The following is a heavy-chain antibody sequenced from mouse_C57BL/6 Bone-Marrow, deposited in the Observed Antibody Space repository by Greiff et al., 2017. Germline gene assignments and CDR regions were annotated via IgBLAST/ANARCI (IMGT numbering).Heavy chain of an antibody. CDR2: IWTGGGT. D-gene: IGHD1-1*01. V-gene: IGHV2-9-1*01. Sequence: VQVVESGPGLVAPSQSLSITCTVSGFSLTSYAISWVRQPPGKGLEWLGVIWTGGGTNYNSALKSRLSISKDNSKSQVFLKMNSLQTDYTARYYCASHYYGSPAPFDYWGQGTTLTVSS. CDR1: GFSLTSYA. CDR3: ASHYYGSPAPFDY. J-gene: IGHJ2*01.